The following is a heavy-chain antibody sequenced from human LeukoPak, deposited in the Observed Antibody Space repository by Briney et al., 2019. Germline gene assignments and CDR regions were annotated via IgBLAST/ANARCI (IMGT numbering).Heavy chain of an antibody. CDR3: AKDSGGYTYIFDH. Sequence: GGSLRLSCAASGFTFSSYGIHWVRQAPGKGLEWVAVISYDGSNKYYADSVKSRFTISRDNSKNTLHLQMSSLRAEDTAVYYCAKDSGGYTYIFDHWGQGTLVTVSS. V-gene: IGHV3-30*18. J-gene: IGHJ4*02. CDR1: GFTFSSYG. D-gene: IGHD5-18*01. CDR2: ISYDGSNK.